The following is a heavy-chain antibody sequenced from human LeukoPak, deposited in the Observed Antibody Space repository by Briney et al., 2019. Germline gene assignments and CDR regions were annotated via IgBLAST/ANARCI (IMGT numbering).Heavy chain of an antibody. CDR3: ARAGYYDFWSGYYGMDV. CDR2: ITSSGSSI. D-gene: IGHD3-3*01. CDR1: GFTFSDYY. J-gene: IGHJ6*02. V-gene: IGHV3-11*01. Sequence: GGSLRLSCAASGFTFSDYYMSWIRQAPGKGLEWVSYITSSGSSIYYADSVKGRFTISRDNAKNSLHLQMNSLGAEDTAVYYCARAGYYDFWSGYYGMDVWGQGTTVTVSS.